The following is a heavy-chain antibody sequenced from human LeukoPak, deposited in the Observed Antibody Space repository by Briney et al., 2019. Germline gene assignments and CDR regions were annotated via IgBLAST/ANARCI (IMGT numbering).Heavy chain of an antibody. CDR1: GFTFDNYA. Sequence: PGGSLRLSCAASGFTFDNYAMHWVLQAPGKGLEWVSAISWNSGGIVYADSVKGRFTISRDNAKNSLYLQMNSLRGEDTALYYCAKDIAAPATGGLDVWGQGTTVTVSS. CDR3: AKDIAAPATGGLDV. J-gene: IGHJ6*02. D-gene: IGHD6-13*01. CDR2: ISWNSGGI. V-gene: IGHV3-9*01.